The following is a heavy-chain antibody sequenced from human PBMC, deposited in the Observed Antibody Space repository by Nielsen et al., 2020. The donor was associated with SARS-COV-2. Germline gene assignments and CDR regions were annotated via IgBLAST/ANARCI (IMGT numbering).Heavy chain of an antibody. CDR2: IFGSGAGT. CDR3: AKAVERVVVDASLDY. D-gene: IGHD2-15*01. V-gene: IGHV3-23*01. J-gene: IGHJ4*02. Sequence: GESLKISCAASGFTFSDYYMSWIRQAPGKGLEWVSAIFGSGAGTYYADSVKGRFTISRDNSKNTLYLQMNSLRAEDTAIYYCAKAVERVVVDASLDYWGQGTLVTVSS. CDR1: GFTFSDYY.